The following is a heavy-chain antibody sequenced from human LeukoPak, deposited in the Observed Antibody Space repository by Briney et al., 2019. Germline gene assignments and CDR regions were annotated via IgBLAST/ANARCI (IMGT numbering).Heavy chain of an antibody. Sequence: GGSLRLSCAASGFTVSSNYMSWVRQAPGKGLEWVSGISDSGGATYYVDSVKGRFTISRDNSKNTLYLQMNSLRAEDTAVYYCAKRWSNYFDYWGQGTLVTVSS. CDR1: GFTVSSNY. J-gene: IGHJ4*02. CDR2: ISDSGGAT. D-gene: IGHD2-15*01. V-gene: IGHV3-23*01. CDR3: AKRWSNYFDY.